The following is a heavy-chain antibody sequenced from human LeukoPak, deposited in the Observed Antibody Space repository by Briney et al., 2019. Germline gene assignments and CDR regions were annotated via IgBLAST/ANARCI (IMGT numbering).Heavy chain of an antibody. CDR2: ISSSSSYI. CDR3: AREGIAVAGSY. D-gene: IGHD6-19*01. J-gene: IGHJ4*02. V-gene: IGHV3-21*01. CDR1: GFTFSSYS. Sequence: PGGFLRLSCAASGFTFSSYSMNWVRQAPGKGLEWVSSISSSSSYIYYADSVKGRFTISRDNAKNSLYLQMNSLRAEDTAVYYCAREGIAVAGSYWGQGTLVTVSS.